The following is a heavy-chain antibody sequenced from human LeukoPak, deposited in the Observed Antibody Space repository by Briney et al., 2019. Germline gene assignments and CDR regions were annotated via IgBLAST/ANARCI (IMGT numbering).Heavy chain of an antibody. J-gene: IGHJ4*02. CDR3: ASPFNYYDSSGYYRDY. CDR1: SGSFSGYY. V-gene: IGHV4-34*01. Sequence: SETLSLTCAVYSGSFSGYYWSWIRQPPGKGLEWIGEINHSGSTNYNPSLKSRVTISVDTSKNQFSLKLSSVTAADTAVYYCASPFNYYDSSGYYRDYWGQGTLVTVSS. D-gene: IGHD3-22*01. CDR2: INHSGST.